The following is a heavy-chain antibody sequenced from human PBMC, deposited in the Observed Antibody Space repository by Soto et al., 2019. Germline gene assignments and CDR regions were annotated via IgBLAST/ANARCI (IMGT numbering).Heavy chain of an antibody. Sequence: QVQLVQSGAEMKKPGSSVKVSCQSSGGTFNTYAMNWVRQAPGQGPEWMGDISPMFGAANYPPKFQGRVTITADESTATSYMQLSSLTSEDTALYICAREVQVHTPAFVYWGQGTLVTVSS. CDR2: ISPMFGAA. CDR3: AREVQVHTPAFVY. V-gene: IGHV1-69*19. D-gene: IGHD3-10*01. J-gene: IGHJ4*02. CDR1: GGTFNTYA.